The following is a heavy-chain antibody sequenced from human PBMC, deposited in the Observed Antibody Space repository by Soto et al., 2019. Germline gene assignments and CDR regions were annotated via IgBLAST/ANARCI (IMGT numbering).Heavy chain of an antibody. J-gene: IGHJ4*02. Sequence: PGGSLRLSCTASGFTFSNYGMHWVRQAPGKGLEWVAVISYDGSNKNYADSVKGRFTISRDNSKNTVYLQMNSLRAEDTAVYYCAKDTYYHDSSGYYIFAYWGQGTLVTVSS. CDR3: AKDTYYHDSSGYYIFAY. V-gene: IGHV3-30*18. CDR1: GFTFSNYG. CDR2: ISYDGSNK. D-gene: IGHD3-22*01.